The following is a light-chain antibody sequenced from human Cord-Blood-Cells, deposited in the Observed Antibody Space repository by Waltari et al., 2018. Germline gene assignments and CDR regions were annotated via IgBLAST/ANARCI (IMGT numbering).Light chain of an antibody. J-gene: IGLJ1*01. CDR1: SSAVGGSNY. Sequence: HSSLTQPASLPGAPRQSITFHCPGTSSAVGGSNYVSWYQQLPGKAPTLMIYNVSNRPSGVSNRFSGSKSGNTASLTISGLQAEDEADYYCSSYTSSSTLVFGTGTKVTVL. CDR3: SSYTSSSTLV. V-gene: IGLV2-14*01. CDR2: NVS.